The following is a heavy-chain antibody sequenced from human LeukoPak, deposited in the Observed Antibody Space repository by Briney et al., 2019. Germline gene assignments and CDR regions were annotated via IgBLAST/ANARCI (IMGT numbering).Heavy chain of an antibody. CDR2: INPNSGGT. J-gene: IGHJ5*02. V-gene: IGHV1-2*06. CDR3: ARGSRFLEWLLSGDQSGRRDNWFDP. Sequence: ASVKVSCKASGYTFTGYYMHWVRQAPGQGLEWMGRINPNSGGTNYAQKFQGRVTMTRDTSISTAYMELSRLRSDDTAVYYCARGSRFLEWLLSGDQSGRRDNWFDPWGQGTLVTVSS. D-gene: IGHD3-3*01. CDR1: GYTFTGYY.